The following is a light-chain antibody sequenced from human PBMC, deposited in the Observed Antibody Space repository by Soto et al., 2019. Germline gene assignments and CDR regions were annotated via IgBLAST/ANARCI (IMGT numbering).Light chain of an antibody. CDR1: QSISSW. CDR2: DAS. V-gene: IGKV1-5*01. J-gene: IGKJ1*01. Sequence: DIQMTQSPSSLSASVGDRVAITCRASQSISSWLAWYQQKPGKAPKVLIFDASSLESGVPSRFSGSGSATEFTLTISSLQPDDFATYYCQQYNSYSPRTFGQGTKVDI. CDR3: QQYNSYSPRT.